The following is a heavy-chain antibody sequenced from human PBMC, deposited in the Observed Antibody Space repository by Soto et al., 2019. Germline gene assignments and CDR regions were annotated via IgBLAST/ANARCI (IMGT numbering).Heavy chain of an antibody. CDR2: IIPILGIA. CDR3: AGSSVNYYDYYYIDV. D-gene: IGHD3-10*01. CDR1: GGTFSSYT. Sequence: QVQLVQSGAEVKKPGSSVKVSCKASGGTFSSYTISWVRQAPGQGLEWMGRIIPILGIANYAQKIQGRVTITANNSTSIAYMELNSLRSEYTAVYYWAGSSVNYYDYYYIDVWGKGTTVTVSS. J-gene: IGHJ6*03. V-gene: IGHV1-69*02.